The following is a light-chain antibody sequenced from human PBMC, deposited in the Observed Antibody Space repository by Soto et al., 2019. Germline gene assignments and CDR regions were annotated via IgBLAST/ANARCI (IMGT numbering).Light chain of an antibody. V-gene: IGKV3-11*01. J-gene: IGKJ5*01. Sequence: IVLTQSPATLSLSPGQTATLSCRASQSVSSYLAWYQQKAGQAPRLLIYEGSNRATGIPTRFSGSGSGTDFTLTISGLEPEDFAVYYCQQYGSSPITFGQGTRLEI. CDR3: QQYGSSPIT. CDR2: EGS. CDR1: QSVSSY.